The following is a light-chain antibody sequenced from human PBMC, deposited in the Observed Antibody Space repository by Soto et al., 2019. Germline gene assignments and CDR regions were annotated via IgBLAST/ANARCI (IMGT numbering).Light chain of an antibody. CDR1: SSDVGSYNL. CDR3: CSYAGSSTFLDV. J-gene: IGLJ1*01. Sequence: QPASVSGSPGQSITISCTGTSSDVGSYNLVSWYQQHPGKAPKLMIYEGSKRPSGVSNRFSGSKSGNTASLTISGLQAEDEADYYCCSYAGSSTFLDVFGTGTKLTVL. CDR2: EGS. V-gene: IGLV2-23*03.